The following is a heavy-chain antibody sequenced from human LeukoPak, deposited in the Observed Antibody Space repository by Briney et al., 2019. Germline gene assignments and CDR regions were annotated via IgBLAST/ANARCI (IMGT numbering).Heavy chain of an antibody. J-gene: IGHJ4*02. D-gene: IGHD2-2*02. CDR3: ARYCSSTSCYIGY. V-gene: IGHV4-61*02. CDR1: GGSISSGSYY. CDR2: IYTCGST. Sequence: SQTLSLTCTVSGGSISSGSYYGSWIRQPAGKGLEWIGRIYTCGSTNYNPSLKSRVTISVDTSKNQFSLKLSSVTAADTAVYYCARYCSSTSCYIGYWGQGTLVTVSS.